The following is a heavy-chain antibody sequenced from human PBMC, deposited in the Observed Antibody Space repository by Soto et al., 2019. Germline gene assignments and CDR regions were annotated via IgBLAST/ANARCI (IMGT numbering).Heavy chain of an antibody. V-gene: IGHV3-33*01. J-gene: IGHJ6*02. D-gene: IGHD3-10*01. CDR3: ARTSFNGSGSYYGYHHGMCG. Sequence: PGGSLRLSCAASGFTFSSYGMHWVRQAPGKGLEWVAVIWYDGSNKYYADSVKGRFTISRDNSKNTLYLQMNSLRAEDTAVYYCARTSFNGSGSYYGYHHGMCGWGQESRVTVSS. CDR1: GFTFSSYG. CDR2: IWYDGSNK.